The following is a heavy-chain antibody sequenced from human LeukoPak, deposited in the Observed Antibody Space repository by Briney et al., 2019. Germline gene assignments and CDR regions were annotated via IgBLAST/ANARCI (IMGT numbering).Heavy chain of an antibody. V-gene: IGHV4-61*09. CDR3: ARHSTKISSWYPVPAYFDY. J-gene: IGHJ4*02. CDR1: GGSISSGSYC. Sequence: SQTLSLTCTVSGGSISSGSYCWSWIRQPAGKGLEWIGHIHISGSTNYNPSLKSRVTISVDTSKNQFSLQLSSVTAADTAVYYCARHSTKISSWYPVPAYFDYWGQGTLVTVSS. D-gene: IGHD6-13*01. CDR2: IHISGST.